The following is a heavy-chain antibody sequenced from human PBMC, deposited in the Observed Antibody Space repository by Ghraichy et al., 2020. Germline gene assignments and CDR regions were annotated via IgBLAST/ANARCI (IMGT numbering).Heavy chain of an antibody. CDR1: GFTFSSYS. D-gene: IGHD3-3*01. CDR2: ISSSSSYI. V-gene: IGHV3-21*01. J-gene: IGHJ3*02. Sequence: GGSLRLSCAASGFTFSSYSMNWVRQATGKGLEWVSSISSSSSYIYYADSVKGRFTISRDNAKNSLYLQMNSLRAEDTAVYYCARDGVTIFGVVIIPVAFDIWGQGTMVTVSS. CDR3: ARDGVTIFGVVIIPVAFDI.